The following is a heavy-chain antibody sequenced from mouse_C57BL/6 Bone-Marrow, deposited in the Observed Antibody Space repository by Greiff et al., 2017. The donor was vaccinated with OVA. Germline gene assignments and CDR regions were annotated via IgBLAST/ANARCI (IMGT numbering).Heavy chain of an antibody. CDR3: AGSMDY. Sequence: EVQVVESGGGLVQPGGSLKLSCAASGFTFSDYYMYWVSQTPEKRLEWVAYISNGGGSTYYPDTVKGRFTISRDNAKNTLYLQMSRLKSEDTAMYYCAGSMDYWGQGTSVTVSS. CDR2: ISNGGGST. J-gene: IGHJ4*01. CDR1: GFTFSDYY. V-gene: IGHV5-12*01.